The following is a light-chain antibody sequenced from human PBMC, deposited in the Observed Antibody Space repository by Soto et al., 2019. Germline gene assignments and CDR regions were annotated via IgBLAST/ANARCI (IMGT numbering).Light chain of an antibody. CDR2: GES. CDR1: QGISNY. V-gene: IGKV1-27*01. J-gene: IGKJ1*01. Sequence: DIQMNQSPSSLSASVGDRVTITCRASQGISNYLAWYQQKPGKVPKLVIYGESTLQSGVPSRFSGSGSGTDFTLTISSLQPEDVATYYCQKYNSAPWTFGQGTKVEIK. CDR3: QKYNSAPWT.